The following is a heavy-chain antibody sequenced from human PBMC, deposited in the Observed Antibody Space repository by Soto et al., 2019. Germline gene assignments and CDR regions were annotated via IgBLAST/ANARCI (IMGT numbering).Heavy chain of an antibody. CDR3: ARESEDITSKFDY. V-gene: IGHV3-21*01. J-gene: IGHJ4*02. CDR2: IISTTNYI. Sequence: EVQLVESGGGLVKPGGSLRLSCAASGFTFTRYSMNCVRQAPGKGLEWVSSIISTTNYIYYADSMKGRFTVSRDNAKKPVYLEMNSLSSEDRALYYCARESEDITSKFDYWGQGTLVTVSS. CDR1: GFTFTRYS.